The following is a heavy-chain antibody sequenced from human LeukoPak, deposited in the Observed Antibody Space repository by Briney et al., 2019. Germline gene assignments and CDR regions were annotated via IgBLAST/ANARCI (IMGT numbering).Heavy chain of an antibody. V-gene: IGHV3-23*01. D-gene: IGHD3-10*01. CDR1: GFTFSSYA. Sequence: GGSLRLSCAASGFTFSSYAMSWVRQAPGKGLEWVPAISGSGGSTYYTDSVKGRFTISRDNSKNTLYLQMNSLRAEDTAVYYCAKDKRYYYGSGSYSPYWGQGTLVTVSS. CDR2: ISGSGGST. CDR3: AKDKRYYYGSGSYSPY. J-gene: IGHJ4*02.